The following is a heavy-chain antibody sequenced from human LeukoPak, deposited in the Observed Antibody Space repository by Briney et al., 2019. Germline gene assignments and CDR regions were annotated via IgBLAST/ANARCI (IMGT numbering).Heavy chain of an antibody. CDR1: GFTFSSYA. Sequence: GGSLRLSCAASGFTFSSYAMHWVRQAPGKGLEWVAVISYDGSNKYYADSVKGRFTISRDNSKNTLYLQMNSLRAEDTAVYYCARDQEPFLFDYWGQGTLVTVSS. CDR2: ISYDGSNK. V-gene: IGHV3-30-3*01. D-gene: IGHD2/OR15-2a*01. CDR3: ARDQEPFLFDY. J-gene: IGHJ4*02.